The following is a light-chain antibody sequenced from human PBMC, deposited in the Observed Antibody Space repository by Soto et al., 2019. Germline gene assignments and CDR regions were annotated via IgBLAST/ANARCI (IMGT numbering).Light chain of an antibody. CDR2: DGS. V-gene: IGLV2-11*01. CDR3: CSYAGGYTHAV. J-gene: IGLJ2*01. CDR1: SSDVGTYNY. Sequence: QSALTQPRSVSGPPGQSVSISCSGTSSDVGTYNYVSWYQQHPGKAPKLMIYDGSKRPSGVPDRFSGSKSGNTASLTISGLHAEDAADYYCCSYAGGYTHAVFGGGTKVTVL.